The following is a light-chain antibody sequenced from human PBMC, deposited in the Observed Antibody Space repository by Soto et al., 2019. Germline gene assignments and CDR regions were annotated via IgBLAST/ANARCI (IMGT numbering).Light chain of an antibody. Sequence: QSVLTQPASVSGSPGQSITISCTGTSSDVCGYNYVSWYQHHPGKAPKLMIYDVSNRPSGVSNRFSGSKSGNTASLTISGLQPEDEADYYCCSYTTSNTRQIVFGTGTRSPS. CDR1: SSDVCGYNY. CDR3: CSYTTSNTRQIV. J-gene: IGLJ1*01. V-gene: IGLV2-14*03. CDR2: DVS.